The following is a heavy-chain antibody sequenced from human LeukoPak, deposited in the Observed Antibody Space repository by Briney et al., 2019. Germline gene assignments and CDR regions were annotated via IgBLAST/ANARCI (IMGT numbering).Heavy chain of an antibody. V-gene: IGHV4-39*01. D-gene: IGHD1-1*01. J-gene: IGHJ4*02. CDR2: IYYSGTT. CDR1: GASIGGSSRY. CDR3: ATYHRTTGTYYFDY. Sequence: PSEPLSLTCTVSGASIGGSSRYWGWIRQPPGKGLEWIGSIYYSGTTYYNPSLKSRVTITVDTSKNQFSLKLSPVCAADTAVYYCATYHRTTGTYYFDYWGQGTLVTVSS.